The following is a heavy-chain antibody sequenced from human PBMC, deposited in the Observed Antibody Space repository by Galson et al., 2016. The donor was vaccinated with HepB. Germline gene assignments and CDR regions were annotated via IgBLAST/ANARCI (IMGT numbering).Heavy chain of an antibody. CDR2: ISYDGSNK. V-gene: IGHV3-30-3*01. CDR3: ARSQARDVREVGGYFQH. D-gene: IGHD3-10*01. CDR1: GFTFSSYA. Sequence: SLRLSCAASGFTFSSYAMHWVRQAPGKGLEWVAVISYDGSNKYYADSVKGRFTISRDNSKNTLYLQMNSLRGEDTAVYYCARSQARDVREVGGYFQHWGQGTLVTVSS. J-gene: IGHJ1*01.